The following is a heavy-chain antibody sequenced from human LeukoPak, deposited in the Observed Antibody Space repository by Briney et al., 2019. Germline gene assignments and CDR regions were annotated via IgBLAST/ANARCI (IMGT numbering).Heavy chain of an antibody. D-gene: IGHD2-2*01. CDR1: GFTLSNAW. CDR2: IKSKTDGGTT. J-gene: IGHJ5*02. V-gene: IGHV3-15*01. CDR3: TTEEDCSSTSCLTNWFDP. Sequence: GSLRLFCSASGFTLSNAWMSWVRPAPGEGLEWVGRIKSKTDGGTTDYAAPVKGRFTISRDDSKNTLYLQMNSLKTEDTAVYYCTTEEDCSSTSCLTNWFDPWGQGTLVTVSS.